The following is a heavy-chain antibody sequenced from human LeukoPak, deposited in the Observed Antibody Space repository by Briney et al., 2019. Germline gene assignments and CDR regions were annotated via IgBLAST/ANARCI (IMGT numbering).Heavy chain of an antibody. V-gene: IGHV1-8*01. CDR2: MNPNSGNT. Sequence: ASVKVSCKASGYTFTSYDINWVRQATGQGLEWMGWMNPNSGNTGYAQKFQGRVTMTRNTSISTAYMELSSLRSEDTAVYYCARVLTIVRGVIGYWGQGTLVTVSS. J-gene: IGHJ4*02. CDR1: GYTFTSYD. CDR3: ARVLTIVRGVIGY. D-gene: IGHD3-10*01.